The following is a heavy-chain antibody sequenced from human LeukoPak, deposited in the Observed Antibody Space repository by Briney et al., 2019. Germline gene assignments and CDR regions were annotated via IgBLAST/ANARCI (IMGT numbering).Heavy chain of an antibody. J-gene: IGHJ4*02. D-gene: IGHD4-17*01. CDR3: ATYFYAEYGSYYFDY. Sequence: SGTLSLTCDVSGAFITNSHWWSWARQPPGKGLEWIGEIYHSGSTNYNPSLKSRVTMSVDKSKNQFSLKLSSVTAADTAVYYCATYFYAEYGSYYFDYWGQGTLVTVSS. V-gene: IGHV4-4*02. CDR2: IYHSGST. CDR1: GAFITNSHW.